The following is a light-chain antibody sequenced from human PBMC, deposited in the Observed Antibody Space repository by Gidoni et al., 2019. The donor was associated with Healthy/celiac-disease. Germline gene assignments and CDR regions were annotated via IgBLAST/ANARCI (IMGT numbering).Light chain of an antibody. CDR1: QSVSSN. J-gene: IGKJ1*01. CDR3: QQYNNWPPGT. Sequence: EIVMTQSPATLSVSPGERATLACRASQSVSSNLAWYQQKPGQAPRLLIYGASTRATGIPARFSGSGSGTEFPLPISSLQSEDFAFYSCQQYNNWPPGTFGQGPKVEIK. V-gene: IGKV3-15*01. CDR2: GAS.